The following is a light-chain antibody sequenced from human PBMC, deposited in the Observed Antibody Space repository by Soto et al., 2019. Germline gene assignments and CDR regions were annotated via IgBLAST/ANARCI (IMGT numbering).Light chain of an antibody. V-gene: IGKV1-5*03. Sequence: DMQMTKSPSTLSASVGDRVTITCRASQSSSSWLAWYQQKPGKAPKLLMYKASSLESGVPSRFSGSGSGTEFTLTISSLQPDDFATYYCQQYSTSSRTFGQGTRVEIK. CDR3: QQYSTSSRT. CDR1: QSSSSW. CDR2: KAS. J-gene: IGKJ1*01.